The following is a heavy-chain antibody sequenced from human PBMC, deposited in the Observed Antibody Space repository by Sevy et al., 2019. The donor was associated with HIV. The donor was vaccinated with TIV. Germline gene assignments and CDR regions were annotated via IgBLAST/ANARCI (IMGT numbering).Heavy chain of an antibody. CDR3: ARQYDILTGYSH. J-gene: IGHJ4*02. D-gene: IGHD3-9*01. V-gene: IGHV4-61*01. CDR1: GDSVSSGSYY. Sequence: SETLSLTCTVSGDSVSSGSYYWSWIRQPPGKGLEWIGYMYYSANTNYNPSLKSRVTISVDTSKNQFSLKLSSVTAADTAVYYCARQYDILTGYSHWGQGTLVTVSS. CDR2: MYYSANT.